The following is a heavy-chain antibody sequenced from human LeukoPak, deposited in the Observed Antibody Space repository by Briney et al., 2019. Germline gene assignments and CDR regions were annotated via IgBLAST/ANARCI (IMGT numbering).Heavy chain of an antibody. J-gene: IGHJ5*02. V-gene: IGHV1-46*01. CDR2: INPSGGNT. D-gene: IGHD5-18*01. CDR1: GYTFTSYY. CDR3: ARALPHRRLMDTTMEQHWFDP. Sequence: GASVKVSCKASGYTFTSYYMHWVRQAPGQGLEWMGIINPSGGNTNYAQKFQGRVTMTRDMSTSTVYMELSSLRSEDTAKYYCARALPHRRLMDTTMEQHWFDPWGQGTLVTVSS.